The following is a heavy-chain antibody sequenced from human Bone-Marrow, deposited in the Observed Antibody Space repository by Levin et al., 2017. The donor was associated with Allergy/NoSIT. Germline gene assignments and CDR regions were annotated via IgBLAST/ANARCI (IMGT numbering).Heavy chain of an antibody. V-gene: IGHV3-74*01. CDR3: ARDGVTTNWYFDL. CDR2: INRDGSST. J-gene: IGHJ2*01. CDR1: GFNFSSYW. D-gene: IGHD4-17*01. Sequence: GGSLRLSCSASGFNFSSYWMHWVRQAPGKGLVWVSRINRDGSSTSYADSVKGRFTISRDNAKNTLYLQMNSLRAEDTSVYYCARDGVTTNWYFDLWSRGTLVTVSS.